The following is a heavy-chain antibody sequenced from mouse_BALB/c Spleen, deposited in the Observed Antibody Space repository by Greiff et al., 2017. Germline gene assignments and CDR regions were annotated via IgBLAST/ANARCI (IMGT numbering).Heavy chain of an antibody. CDR3: ASSSNYYGSSYWYFDV. J-gene: IGHJ1*01. D-gene: IGHD1-1*01. CDR2: ISYSGST. CDR1: GDSITSGY. Sequence: EVKLQESGPSLVKPSQTLSLTCSVTGDSITSGYWNWIRKFPGNKLEYMGYISYSGSTYYNPSLKSRISITRDTSKNQYDLQLNSVTTEDTATYYCASSSNYYGSSYWYFDVWGAGTTVTVSS. V-gene: IGHV3-8*02.